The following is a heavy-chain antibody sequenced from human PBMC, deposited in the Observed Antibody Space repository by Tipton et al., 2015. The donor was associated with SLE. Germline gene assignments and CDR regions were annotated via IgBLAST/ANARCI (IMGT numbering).Heavy chain of an antibody. J-gene: IGHJ4*02. CDR2: IYYSGST. D-gene: IGHD3-10*01. Sequence: TLSLTCTVSGGSISSSSYYWGWIRQPPGKGLEWIGSIYYSGSTYYNPSLKSRVTISVDTSKNQFSLQLNSVTPEDTAVYYCARGGIGEFISYFDYWGQGTLVTVSS. CDR3: ARGGIGEFISYFDY. CDR1: GGSISSSSYY. V-gene: IGHV4-39*07.